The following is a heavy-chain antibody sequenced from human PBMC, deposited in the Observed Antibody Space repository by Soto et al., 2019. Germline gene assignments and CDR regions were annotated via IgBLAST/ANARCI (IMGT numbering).Heavy chain of an antibody. J-gene: IGHJ6*02. CDR3: AKSREYGGNIDYYGMDV. CDR1: GFTFSSYA. D-gene: IGHD2-15*01. CDR2: ISYDGSNK. Sequence: QVQLVESGGGVVQPGRSLRLSCAASGFTFSSYAMHWVRQAPGKGLEWVAVISYDGSNKYYADSVKGRFTISRDNSKNTLYLQMNSLRAEDTAVYYCAKSREYGGNIDYYGMDVWGQGTTVTVSS. V-gene: IGHV3-30-3*01.